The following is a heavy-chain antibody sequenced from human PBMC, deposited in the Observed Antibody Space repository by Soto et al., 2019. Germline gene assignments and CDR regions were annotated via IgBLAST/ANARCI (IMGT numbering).Heavy chain of an antibody. Sequence: EVQLVESGGGLVQPGGSLRLSCAASGFTFSLYSMSWVRQAPGKGLEWVSYISRSSTGIHYADSVKGRFTISRDDATNSMHLQMNSLGDGETAVYYCARAVTWGLDVWGQGTTVSISS. CDR2: ISRSSTGI. CDR1: GFTFSLYS. CDR3: ARAVTWGLDV. D-gene: IGHD3-10*01. V-gene: IGHV3-48*02. J-gene: IGHJ6*02.